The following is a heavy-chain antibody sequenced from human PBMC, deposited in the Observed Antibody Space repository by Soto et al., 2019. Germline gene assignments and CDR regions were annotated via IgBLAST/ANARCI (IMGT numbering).Heavy chain of an antibody. CDR3: ARSAVRGSYRFIY. CDR2: IYYSGST. Sequence: SETLSLTCTVSGGSISSYYWSWIRQPPGKGLEWIGYIYYSGSTNYNPSLKSRVTISVDTSKNQFSLKLSSVTAADTAVYYCARSAVRGSYRFIYWGQGTLVTVSS. V-gene: IGHV4-59*01. CDR1: GGSISSYY. J-gene: IGHJ4*02. D-gene: IGHD3-16*02.